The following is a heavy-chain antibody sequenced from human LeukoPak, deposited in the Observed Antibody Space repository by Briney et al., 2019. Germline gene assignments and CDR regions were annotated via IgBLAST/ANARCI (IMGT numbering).Heavy chain of an antibody. CDR3: ARDPAYYYDSSGYLDY. J-gene: IGHJ4*02. Sequence: GGSLRLSCAASGFTFSSYWMSWVRQAPGKGLEWVVNIKQDGSEKYYVDSVKGRFTISRDNAKNSLYLQMNSLRAEDTAVYYCARDPAYYYDSSGYLDYWGQGTLVTVSS. CDR2: IKQDGSEK. CDR1: GFTFSSYW. V-gene: IGHV3-7*01. D-gene: IGHD3-22*01.